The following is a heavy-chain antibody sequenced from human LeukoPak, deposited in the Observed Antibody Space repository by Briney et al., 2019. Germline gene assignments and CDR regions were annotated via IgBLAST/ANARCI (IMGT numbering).Heavy chain of an antibody. J-gene: IGHJ6*03. Sequence: SETLSLTCTVSGGSISSSSYYWGWIRQPPGKGLEWIGSIYYSESTYDNPSLKSRVTISVDTSKNQFSLKLSSVTAADTAVYYCARHIDDFWSGYYMGGYYYYYMDVWGKGTTVTVSS. D-gene: IGHD3-3*01. CDR1: GGSISSSSYY. CDR3: ARHIDDFWSGYYMGGYYYYYMDV. V-gene: IGHV4-39*01. CDR2: IYYSEST.